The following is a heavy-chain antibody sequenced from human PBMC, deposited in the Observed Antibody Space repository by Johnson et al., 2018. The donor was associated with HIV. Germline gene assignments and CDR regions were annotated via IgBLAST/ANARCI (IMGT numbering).Heavy chain of an antibody. CDR1: GFTFSDYA. Sequence: QVQLVESGGTVVQPGRSLRLSCAASGFTFSDYAMHWVRQAPGKGLEWVAVISYYGESVKGRFTISRDNSKNTLYLQMSSLRAEDTAVYYCATSGSHFAFDIWGQGTMVTVSS. CDR2: ISYYG. V-gene: IGHV3-30*04. CDR3: ATSGSHFAFDI. J-gene: IGHJ3*02. D-gene: IGHD1-26*01.